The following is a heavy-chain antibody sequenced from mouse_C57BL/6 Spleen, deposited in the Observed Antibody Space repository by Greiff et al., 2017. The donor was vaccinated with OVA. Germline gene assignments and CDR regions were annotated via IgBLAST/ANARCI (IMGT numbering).Heavy chain of an antibody. D-gene: IGHD2-1*01. CDR3: ASSIYYGNYWFAY. V-gene: IGHV3-6*01. Sequence: VQLKESGPGLVKPSQSLSLTCSVTGYSITSGYYWNWIRQFPGNKLEWMGYISYDGSNNYNPSLKNRISITRDTSKNQFFLKLNSVTTEDTATYYSASSIYYGNYWFAYWGQGTLVTVSA. CDR1: GYSITSGYY. J-gene: IGHJ3*01. CDR2: ISYDGSN.